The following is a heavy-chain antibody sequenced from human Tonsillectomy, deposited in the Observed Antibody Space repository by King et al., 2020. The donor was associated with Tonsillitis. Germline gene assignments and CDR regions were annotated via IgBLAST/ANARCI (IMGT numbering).Heavy chain of an antibody. CDR1: GFTFSSYS. J-gene: IGHJ4*02. CDR3: ARVHY. Sequence: QLVQSGGGLVQPGGSLRLSCAASGFTFSSYSMNWVRQAPGKGREWVSYISGSSSTIYYADSVKGRFTISRDNAKNSLYLQMNSLRAEETAVYYFARVHYWGQGTLVTVSS. V-gene: IGHV3-48*01. CDR2: ISGSSSTI.